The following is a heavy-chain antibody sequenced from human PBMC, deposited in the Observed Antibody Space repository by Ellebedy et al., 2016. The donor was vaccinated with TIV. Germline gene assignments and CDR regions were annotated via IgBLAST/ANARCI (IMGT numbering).Heavy chain of an antibody. J-gene: IGHJ4*02. Sequence: MPSETLSLTCTVPGGSISSYYWSWIRPPPGKGLEWIGYIYYSGSINYNPSLKSRVTISVDTSKNQFSLKLSSVTAADTAVYYCARGASRGYDSSGYSYYYFDYWGQGTLVTVSS. CDR2: IYYSGSI. D-gene: IGHD3-22*01. CDR3: ARGASRGYDSSGYSYYYFDY. CDR1: GGSISSYY. V-gene: IGHV4-59*01.